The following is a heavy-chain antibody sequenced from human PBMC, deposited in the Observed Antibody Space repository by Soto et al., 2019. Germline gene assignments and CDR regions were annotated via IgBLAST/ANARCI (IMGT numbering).Heavy chain of an antibody. Sequence: SETLSLTCTVSGGSVSSGSYYWSWIRQPPGKGLEWIGYIYYSGSTNYNPSLKSRVTISVDTSKNQFSLKLSSVTAADTAVYYCAREFYYYDTEDHGMDVWGQGTTVTVSS. V-gene: IGHV4-61*01. D-gene: IGHD3-22*01. CDR3: AREFYYYDTEDHGMDV. J-gene: IGHJ6*02. CDR1: GGSVSSGSYY. CDR2: IYYSGST.